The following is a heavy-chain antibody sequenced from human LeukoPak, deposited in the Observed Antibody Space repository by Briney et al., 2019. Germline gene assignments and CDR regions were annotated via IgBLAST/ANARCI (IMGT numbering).Heavy chain of an antibody. V-gene: IGHV3-23*01. CDR2: ISGSGGST. J-gene: IGHJ3*02. CDR3: AKVRQASSGIAAAGRRPDAFDI. CDR1: GFTFSSYA. Sequence: GGSLRLSCAASGFTFSSYAMCWVRQAPGKGLEWVSAISGSGGSTYYADSVKGRFTISRDNSKNTLYLQMNSLRAEDTAVYYCAKVRQASSGIAAAGRRPDAFDIWGQGTMVTVSS. D-gene: IGHD6-13*01.